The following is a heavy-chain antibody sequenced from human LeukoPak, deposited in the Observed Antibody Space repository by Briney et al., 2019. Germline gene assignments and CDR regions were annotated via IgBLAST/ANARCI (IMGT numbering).Heavy chain of an antibody. CDR1: GGSFSGYY. J-gene: IGHJ5*02. CDR3: ARDQGRITIFGVAYNNWFGP. CDR2: INHSGST. Sequence: SETLSLTCAVYGGSFSGYYWSWIRQPPGKGLEWIGEINHSGSTNYNPSLKSRVTISVDTSKNQFSLKLSSVTAADTAVYYCARDQGRITIFGVAYNNWFGPWGQGTLVTVSS. V-gene: IGHV4-34*01. D-gene: IGHD3-3*01.